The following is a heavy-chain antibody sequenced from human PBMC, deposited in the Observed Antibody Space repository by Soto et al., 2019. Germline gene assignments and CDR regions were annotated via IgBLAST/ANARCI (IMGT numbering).Heavy chain of an antibody. D-gene: IGHD3-3*01. CDR3: ARVWVGTTFAYYYGMDV. CDR2: ISAYNGNT. Sequence: QVQLVQSGAEVKKPGASVKVSCKASGYTFTTYGINWVRQAPGQGLEWMGWISAYNGNTNCAQKLQGRVTMTTDTSTSTAYMELRSLRSLATAVYYCARVWVGTTFAYYYGMDVWGQGTTVTVSS. J-gene: IGHJ6*02. CDR1: GYTFTTYG. V-gene: IGHV1-18*01.